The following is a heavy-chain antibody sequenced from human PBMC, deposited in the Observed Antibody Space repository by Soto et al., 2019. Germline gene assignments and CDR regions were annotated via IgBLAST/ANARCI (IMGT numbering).Heavy chain of an antibody. CDR1: GFAFNNYP. V-gene: IGHV3-23*01. CDR3: ATYRLGIYFDN. Sequence: GGSLILSCTASGFAFNNYPMSWVRQAPGKGLEWVSGILGSGVNTYYADSVKGRFTVSRDNSRNTLYLQMNFLRAEDTALYYWATYRLGIYFDNWGQGALVTVSS. CDR2: ILGSGVNT. D-gene: IGHD7-27*01. J-gene: IGHJ4*02.